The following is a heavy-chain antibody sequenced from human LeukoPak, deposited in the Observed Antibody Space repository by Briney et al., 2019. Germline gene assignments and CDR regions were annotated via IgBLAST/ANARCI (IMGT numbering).Heavy chain of an antibody. CDR1: GGSISSYY. D-gene: IGHD2-2*01. V-gene: IGHV4-59*01. CDR3: ARGGRAVVPAAPPAWFDP. CDR2: IYYSGST. J-gene: IGHJ5*02. Sequence: SETLSLTCTVSGGSISSYYWSWIRQPPGKGLEWIGYIYYSGSTNYNPSLKSRVTISVDTSKNQFSLKLSSVTAADTAVYYCARGGRAVVPAAPPAWFDPRGQGTLVTVSS.